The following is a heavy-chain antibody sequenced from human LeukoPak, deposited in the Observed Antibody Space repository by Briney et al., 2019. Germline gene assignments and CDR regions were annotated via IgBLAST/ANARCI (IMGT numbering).Heavy chain of an antibody. D-gene: IGHD4-17*01. Sequence: SETLSLTCTVSGGSISSGSYYWSGIRQPAGKGLEWIGRIHTSGSTNYNPSLKSRVTMSVDTSKNQFSLKLSSVTAADTAVYYCARGQYIYGDYRCYMDVWGKGTTVTISS. CDR2: IHTSGST. CDR1: GGSISSGSYY. J-gene: IGHJ6*03. CDR3: ARGQYIYGDYRCYMDV. V-gene: IGHV4-61*02.